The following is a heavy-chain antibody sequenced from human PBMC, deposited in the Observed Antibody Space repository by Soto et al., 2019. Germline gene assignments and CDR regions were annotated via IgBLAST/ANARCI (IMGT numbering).Heavy chain of an antibody. CDR2: MNPESGST. D-gene: IGHD3-9*01. J-gene: IGHJ6*02. V-gene: IGHV1-8*01. Sequence: QEQLVQSGAEVKKPGASVKISCKASGYTFNTYDINWVRQATGQGLEWMGWMNPESGSTGFAQSFQGRITLTGNTSIKTVYMEVSSLTNEDTAVYFCARSGATGYYSTHYYGMDVWGPGTKVTVSS. CDR3: ARSGATGYYSTHYYGMDV. CDR1: GYTFNTYD.